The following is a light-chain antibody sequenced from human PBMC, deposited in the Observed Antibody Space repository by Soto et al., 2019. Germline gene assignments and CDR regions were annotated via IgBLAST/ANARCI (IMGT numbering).Light chain of an antibody. Sequence: DIVMTQSPDSLAVSLGERATINCKSSQSVLYSSNNKNYLAWYQQKPGQPPKLLIYWASTRESGVPDRFSGSWSGTDFPLTISSLQAEDVAVYYCQQYYSSPFTFGGGTKVEIK. CDR2: WAS. CDR1: QSVLYSSNNKNY. J-gene: IGKJ4*02. V-gene: IGKV4-1*01. CDR3: QQYYSSPFT.